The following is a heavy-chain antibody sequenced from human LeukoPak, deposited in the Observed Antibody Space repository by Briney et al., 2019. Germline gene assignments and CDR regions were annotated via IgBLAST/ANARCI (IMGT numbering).Heavy chain of an antibody. J-gene: IGHJ5*02. CDR2: IYYSGST. CDR3: ARGGFSGYSSSWYFWFDP. Sequence: SETLSLTCTVSGGSISSYYWSWIRQPPRKGLEWIGYIYYSGSTNYNPSLKSRVTISVDTSKNQSYLKLSSVTAADTAVYYCARGGFSGYSSSWYFWFDPWGQGTLVTVSS. CDR1: GGSISSYY. V-gene: IGHV4-59*01. D-gene: IGHD6-13*01.